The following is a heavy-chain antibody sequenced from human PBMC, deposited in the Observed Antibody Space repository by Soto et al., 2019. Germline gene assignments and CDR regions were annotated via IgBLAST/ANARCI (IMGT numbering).Heavy chain of an antibody. CDR3: ARDPTGDDYGDY. D-gene: IGHD4-17*01. V-gene: IGHV3-48*02. J-gene: IGHJ4*02. Sequence: SLRLSCAASGFPFSSYSMNWVRQAPGKGLEWVAYISSSSGTIYYADSVKGRFTISRDNAKNSLYLQMNSLRDEDTAVYYCARDPTGDDYGDYWGQGTLVTVSS. CDR2: ISSSSGTI. CDR1: GFPFSSYS.